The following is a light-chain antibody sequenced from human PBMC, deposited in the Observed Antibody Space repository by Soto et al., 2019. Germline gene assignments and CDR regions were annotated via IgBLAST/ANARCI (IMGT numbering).Light chain of an antibody. V-gene: IGKV3-20*01. CDR2: GAS. CDR3: QQYHTSPIT. Sequence: ENVLTQSPGTLSLSPGDRATLSCRASQSFSSSYLAWYQQKPGQAPRLLIDGASIRATGIPDRFSGSGSGTDFTLTISRLEPEDFAVYYCQQYHTSPITFGHGTRLEIK. CDR1: QSFSSSY. J-gene: IGKJ5*01.